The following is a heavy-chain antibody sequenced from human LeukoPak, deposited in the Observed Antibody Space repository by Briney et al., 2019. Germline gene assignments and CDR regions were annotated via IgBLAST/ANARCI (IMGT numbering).Heavy chain of an antibody. Sequence: GGSLRLSCAASGFTFSSYSVNWVRQAPGKGLEWVSSISSSSRNYIYYADLVKGRFTIARDDAKNSLYLQMNSPRAEDTAVYYCARGAPAYDSSGYYLGAFDYWGQGTLVTVSS. CDR1: GFTFSSYS. J-gene: IGHJ4*02. CDR3: ARGAPAYDSSGYYLGAFDY. D-gene: IGHD3-22*01. V-gene: IGHV3-21*01. CDR2: ISSSSRNYI.